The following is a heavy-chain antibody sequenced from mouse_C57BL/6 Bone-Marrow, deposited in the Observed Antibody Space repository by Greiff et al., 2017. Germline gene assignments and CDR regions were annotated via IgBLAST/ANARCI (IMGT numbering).Heavy chain of an antibody. Sequence: EVQRVESGPGLVKPSQSLSLTCSVTGYSITSGYYWNWIRQFPGNKLEWMGYISYDGSNNYNPSLKNRISITRDTSKNQFFLKLNSVTTEDTATYYCAREPLRQDWYFDVWGTGTTVTVSS. J-gene: IGHJ1*03. CDR1: GYSITSGYY. V-gene: IGHV3-6*01. CDR3: AREPLRQDWYFDV. CDR2: ISYDGSN. D-gene: IGHD2-4*01.